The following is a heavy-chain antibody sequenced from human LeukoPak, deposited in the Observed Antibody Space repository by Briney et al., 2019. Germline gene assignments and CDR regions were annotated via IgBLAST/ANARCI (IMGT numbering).Heavy chain of an antibody. D-gene: IGHD3-10*01. Sequence: GGSLRLSCAASGFTFSNQGMNWVRQAPGKGLEWVSGISPSGDITYYADSVKGRFTISRDNSKNTLYLEVISLTAEDTVVYYCAKDDAWLRFGEWSQGTLVTVSS. J-gene: IGHJ4*02. CDR1: GFTFSNQG. V-gene: IGHV3-23*01. CDR2: ISPSGDIT. CDR3: AKDDAWLRFGE.